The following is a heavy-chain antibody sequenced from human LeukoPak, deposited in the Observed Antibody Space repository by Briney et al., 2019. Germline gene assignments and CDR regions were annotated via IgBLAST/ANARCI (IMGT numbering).Heavy chain of an antibody. CDR1: RTTFSSYS. CDR3: AREAGTNYFDY. J-gene: IGHJ4*02. Sequence: SVKVSCKTSRTTFSSYSISWVRQAPGQGLEWMGRIIPILGIANYAQKFQGRVTITADKSTNTAYMELSSLESEDTAVYCCAREAGTNYFDYWGQGTLVTVSS. D-gene: IGHD6-19*01. V-gene: IGHV1-69*04. CDR2: IIPILGIA.